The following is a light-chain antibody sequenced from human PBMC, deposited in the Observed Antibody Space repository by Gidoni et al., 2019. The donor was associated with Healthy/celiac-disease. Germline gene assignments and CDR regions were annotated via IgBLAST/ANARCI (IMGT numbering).Light chain of an antibody. CDR2: AAS. Sequence: DIQMTQSPSSLSASVGDRVTLTCRASQSISSYLYWYQQKPGKAPKLLIYAASSLQSGVPSRFSGSGSGTDFTLTISSLQPEDFATYYCQQSYSTLYTFGQGTKLEIK. CDR1: QSISSY. CDR3: QQSYSTLYT. V-gene: IGKV1-39*01. J-gene: IGKJ2*01.